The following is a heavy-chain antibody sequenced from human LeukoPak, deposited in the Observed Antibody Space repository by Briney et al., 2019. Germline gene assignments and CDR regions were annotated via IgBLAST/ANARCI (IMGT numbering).Heavy chain of an antibody. V-gene: IGHV4-34*01. CDR3: ARRGYSSSWYGSRWFDP. CDR2: INHSGST. CDR1: GGSFSGYY. Sequence: PSETLSLTCAVYGGSFSGYYWSWIRQPPGKGLEWIGEINHSGSTNYNPSLKSRVTISVDASKNQFSLKLSSVTAADTAVYYCARRGYSSSWYGSRWFDPWGQGTLVTVSS. D-gene: IGHD6-13*01. J-gene: IGHJ5*02.